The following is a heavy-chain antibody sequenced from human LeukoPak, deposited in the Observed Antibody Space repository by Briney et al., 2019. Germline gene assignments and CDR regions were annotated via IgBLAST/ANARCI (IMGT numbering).Heavy chain of an antibody. D-gene: IGHD6-13*01. V-gene: IGHV4-34*01. CDR1: GGSFSGYY. CDR2: INHSGST. CDR3: ARGGSSSWYRQFDY. J-gene: IGHJ4*02. Sequence: SETLSLTCAVYGGSFSGYYWSWVRQPPGKGLEWIGEINHSGSTNYNPSLKSRVTISVDTSKNQFSLKLSSVTAADTAVYYCARGGSSSWYRQFDYWGQGTLVTVSS.